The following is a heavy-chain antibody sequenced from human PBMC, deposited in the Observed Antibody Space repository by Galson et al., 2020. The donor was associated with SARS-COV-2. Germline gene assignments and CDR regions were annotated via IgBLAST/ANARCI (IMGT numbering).Heavy chain of an antibody. CDR3: ARGGSRPIMAFDYDYFYMDV. D-gene: IGHD3-10*01. CDR1: GGSFSDYS. V-gene: IGHV4-34*01. J-gene: IGHJ6*03. CDR2: ISHSGST. Sequence: SETLSLSCAVYGGSFSDYSWTWVRQPPGKGLEWIGEISHSGSTNYSPSLKSRVFMSVDTSKNQFSLKVRSVTAADTAVYYCARGGSRPIMAFDYDYFYMDVWGKGTTVTVSS.